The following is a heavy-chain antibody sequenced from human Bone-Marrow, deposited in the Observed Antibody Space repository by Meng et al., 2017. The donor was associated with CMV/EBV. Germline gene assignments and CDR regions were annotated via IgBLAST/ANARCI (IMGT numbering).Heavy chain of an antibody. D-gene: IGHD4-11*01. CDR3: AKVYSNYEDFYYGMDV. CDR2: IRYEGSNK. V-gene: IGHV3-30*02. J-gene: IGHJ6*02. Sequence: GGSLRLSCAASGFTFRSYGMHWVRQAPGKGLEWVAFIRYEGSNKYYADSVTGRFTISRDNSQNTLFLQMDSLRPEDTAVYYCAKVYSNYEDFYYGMDVWGQGTTVTVSS. CDR1: GFTFRSYG.